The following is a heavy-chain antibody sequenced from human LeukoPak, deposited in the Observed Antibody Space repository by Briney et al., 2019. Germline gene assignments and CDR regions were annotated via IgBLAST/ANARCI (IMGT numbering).Heavy chain of an antibody. CDR2: INHSGST. J-gene: IGHJ4*02. D-gene: IGHD4-23*01. CDR1: GGSFSGYY. CDR3: ARGWYGGNSGATHFDY. Sequence: PSETLSLTCAVYGGSFSGYYWSWIRQPPGKGLEWIGEINHSGSTNYNPSLKSRVTISVDTSKNQFSLKLSSVTAADTAVYYCARGWYGGNSGATHFDYWGQGTLVTVSS. V-gene: IGHV4-34*01.